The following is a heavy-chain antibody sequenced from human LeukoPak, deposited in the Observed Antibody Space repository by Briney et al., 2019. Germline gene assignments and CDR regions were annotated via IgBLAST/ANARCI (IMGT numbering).Heavy chain of an antibody. V-gene: IGHV4-59*12. CDR3: ARGVAAPVDYFDY. CDR1: GGSISSYY. J-gene: IGHJ4*02. Sequence: SETLSLTCTGSGGSISSYYWSWIRQPPGKGLEWIGYIYYSGSTNYNPSLKSRVTISVDTSKNQFSLKLSSVTAADTAVYYCARGVAAPVDYFDYWGQGTLVTVSS. CDR2: IYYSGST. D-gene: IGHD6-19*01.